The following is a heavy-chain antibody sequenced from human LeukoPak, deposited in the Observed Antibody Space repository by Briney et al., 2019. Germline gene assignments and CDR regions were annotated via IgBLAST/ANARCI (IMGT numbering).Heavy chain of an antibody. Sequence: SETLSLTCTVSGGSISSYYWNWIRQPPGRGLEWMGYISYIGSTNYNPSLKSRVTIYVDSSKNQFSLKLSSVTAADTAVYYCARDQQQLDPLIDSYYYMDVWGKGTTVTVSS. J-gene: IGHJ6*03. CDR3: ARDQQQLDPLIDSYYYMDV. CDR2: ISYIGST. V-gene: IGHV4-4*08. D-gene: IGHD6-13*01. CDR1: GGSISSYY.